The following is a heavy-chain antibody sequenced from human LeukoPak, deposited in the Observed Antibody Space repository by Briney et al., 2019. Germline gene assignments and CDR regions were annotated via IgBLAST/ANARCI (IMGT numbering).Heavy chain of an antibody. Sequence: GGSLRLSCAASGFTFSNAWMSWVGQAPGKGLEWVGRIKSKTDGGTTDYAAPVKGRFTISRDDSKNTLYLQMNSLKTEDTAVYYCTTETLLWFGELGYWGQGTLLTVSS. V-gene: IGHV3-15*01. D-gene: IGHD3-10*01. J-gene: IGHJ4*02. CDR2: IKSKTDGGTT. CDR1: GFTFSNAW. CDR3: TTETLLWFGELGY.